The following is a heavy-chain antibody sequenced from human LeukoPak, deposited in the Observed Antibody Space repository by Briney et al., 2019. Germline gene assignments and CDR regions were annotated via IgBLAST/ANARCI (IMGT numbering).Heavy chain of an antibody. CDR2: IYYSGST. J-gene: IGHJ5*02. CDR3: ARLPARGWFDP. D-gene: IGHD3-10*01. Sequence: SETLSLTCTVSGGSISSYYWSWIRQPPGKGLEWIGYIYYSGSTNYNPSLKSRVTLSVDTSKNQFSLKLSSVTAADTAVYYCARLPARGWFDPWGQGTLVTVSS. V-gene: IGHV4-59*01. CDR1: GGSISSYY.